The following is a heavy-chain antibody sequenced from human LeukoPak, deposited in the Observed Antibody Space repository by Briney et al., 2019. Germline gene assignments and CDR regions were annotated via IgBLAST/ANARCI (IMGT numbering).Heavy chain of an antibody. CDR1: GFTFSSYA. Sequence: GGSLRLSCAVSGFTFSSYAMHWVRQAPGKGLEWVAVISYDGSNKYYADSVKGRFTISRDNSKNTLYLQMNSLRAEDTAVYYCARDGGMDIVVVPAAIPRHYYYYGMDVWGQGTTVTVSS. J-gene: IGHJ6*02. D-gene: IGHD2-2*03. CDR2: ISYDGSNK. V-gene: IGHV3-30-3*01. CDR3: ARDGGMDIVVVPAAIPRHYYYYGMDV.